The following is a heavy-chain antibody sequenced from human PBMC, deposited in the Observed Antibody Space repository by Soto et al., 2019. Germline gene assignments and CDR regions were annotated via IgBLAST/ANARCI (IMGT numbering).Heavy chain of an antibody. CDR1: GGSFSGYY. D-gene: IGHD6-13*01. J-gene: IGHJ4*02. Sequence: QVQLQQWGAGLLKPSETLSLTCAVYGGSFSGYYWSWIRQPPGKGLEWIGEINHSGSTNYNPSLKSRVTISVDTAKNQFSLKLSSVTAADTAVYYCARGKARLEAAGTRYPFDYWGQGTLVTVSS. V-gene: IGHV4-34*01. CDR3: ARGKARLEAAGTRYPFDY. CDR2: INHSGST.